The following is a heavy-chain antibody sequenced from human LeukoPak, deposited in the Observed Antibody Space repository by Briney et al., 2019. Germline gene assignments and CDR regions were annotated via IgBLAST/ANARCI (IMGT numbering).Heavy chain of an antibody. CDR2: IYSGGST. V-gene: IGHV3-66*01. Sequence: GGSLRLSCAASGFTFSSYSMNWVRQAPGKGLEWVSVIYSGGSTYYADSVKGRFTISRDNSKNTLYLQMNSLRAEDTAVYYCARVARHSSGWYGLLDYWGQGTLVTVSS. CDR3: ARVARHSSGWYGLLDY. CDR1: GFTFSSYS. D-gene: IGHD6-19*01. J-gene: IGHJ4*02.